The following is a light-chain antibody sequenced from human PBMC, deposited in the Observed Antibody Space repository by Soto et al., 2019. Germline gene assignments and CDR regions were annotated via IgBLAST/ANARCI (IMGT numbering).Light chain of an antibody. CDR1: QTVQTY. Sequence: IQMTQSPSSLSASLGDRVTITCRESQTVQTYLHWYQQQRGKAPKVXIYAASSLQSGVPSRGSGRGAGTDFTLTISSLQPADFETDDCQQSYRTPRTFGLGTQVDN. V-gene: IGKV1-39*01. J-gene: IGKJ3*01. CDR3: QQSYRTPRT. CDR2: AAS.